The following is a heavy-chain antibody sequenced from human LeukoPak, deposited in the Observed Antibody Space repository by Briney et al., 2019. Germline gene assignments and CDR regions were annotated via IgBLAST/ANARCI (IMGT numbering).Heavy chain of an antibody. Sequence: SETLSLTCAVYGGSFSGYYWSWIRQPPGRGLEWIGEINHSGSTNYNPSLKSRVTISVDTSKNQFSLKLSSVTAADTAVYYCARVETGYSSSLGYWGQGTLVTVSS. J-gene: IGHJ4*02. CDR3: ARVETGYSSSLGY. CDR1: GGSFSGYY. CDR2: INHSGST. V-gene: IGHV4-34*01. D-gene: IGHD6-13*01.